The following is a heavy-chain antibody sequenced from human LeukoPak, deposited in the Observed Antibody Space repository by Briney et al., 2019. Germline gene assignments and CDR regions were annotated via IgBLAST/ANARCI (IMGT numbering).Heavy chain of an antibody. Sequence: GRSLRLSCAASGFTFSSHAMHWVRQAPGKGLEWVAVISYDGSNKYYADSVKGRFTISRDNSKNTLYLQMNSLRAEDTAVYYCAREGIAVAGPGVAFDIWGQGTMVTVSS. J-gene: IGHJ3*02. CDR2: ISYDGSNK. CDR3: AREGIAVAGPGVAFDI. CDR1: GFTFSSHA. D-gene: IGHD6-19*01. V-gene: IGHV3-30*04.